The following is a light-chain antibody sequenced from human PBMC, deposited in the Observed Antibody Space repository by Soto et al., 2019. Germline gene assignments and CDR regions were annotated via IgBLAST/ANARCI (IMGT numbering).Light chain of an antibody. J-gene: IGKJ1*01. CDR1: QSVSSN. CDR3: QQYNNWLWT. V-gene: IGKV3-15*01. CDR2: GAS. Sequence: EIVMTQSPATLSVSPGERATLSCRASQSVSSNLAWYQQKPGQAPRLLIYGASTRATGIPARFSGSGSGTEFTPTISSLKSEDFAVYYGQQYNNWLWTFGQGTKVE.